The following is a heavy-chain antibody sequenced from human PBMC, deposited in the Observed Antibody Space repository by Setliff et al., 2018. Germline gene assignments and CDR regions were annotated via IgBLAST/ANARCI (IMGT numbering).Heavy chain of an antibody. CDR3: ARLRDSMVRGVSDFYYYYYYMDV. J-gene: IGHJ6*03. CDR2: INHSGST. CDR1: GGTFTYYY. Sequence: SETLSLTCAASGGTFTYYYWTWIRQPPGKGLEWIGEINHSGSTNYNPSLKSRVTISVDTSKNQFSLKLSSVTAADTAVYYCARLRDSMVRGVSDFYYYYYYMDVWGKGTTVTVSS. V-gene: IGHV4-34*01. D-gene: IGHD3-10*01.